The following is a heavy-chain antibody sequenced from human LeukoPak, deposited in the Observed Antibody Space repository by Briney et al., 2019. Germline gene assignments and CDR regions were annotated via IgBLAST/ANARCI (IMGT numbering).Heavy chain of an antibody. Sequence: ASVKVSCKVSGYTLTELSMHWVRQAPGKGHEWMGGFDPEDGETIYAQKFQGRVTMTEDTSTDTAYMELSSLRSEDTAVYYCATAYYYGSRGAFDIWGQGTMVTVSS. CDR1: GYTLTELS. CDR3: ATAYYYGSRGAFDI. J-gene: IGHJ3*02. D-gene: IGHD3-10*01. CDR2: FDPEDGET. V-gene: IGHV1-24*01.